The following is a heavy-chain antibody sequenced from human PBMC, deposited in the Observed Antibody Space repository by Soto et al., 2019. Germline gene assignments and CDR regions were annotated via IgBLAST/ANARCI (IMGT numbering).Heavy chain of an antibody. V-gene: IGHV4-4*07. J-gene: IGHJ5*02. CDR3: ARDLVSRDFWSGYYTDWFDP. CDR2: IYTSGST. Sequence: KTWETVSLTCTVSGGSISSYYWSWIRQPAGKGLEWIGRIYTSGSTNYNPSLKSRVTMSVDTSKNQFSLKLSSVTAADTAVYYCARDLVSRDFWSGYYTDWFDPWGQGTLVTVSS. CDR1: GGSISSYY. D-gene: IGHD3-3*01.